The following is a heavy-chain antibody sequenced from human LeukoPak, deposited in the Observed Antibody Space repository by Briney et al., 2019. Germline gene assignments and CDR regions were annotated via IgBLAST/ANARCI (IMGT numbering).Heavy chain of an antibody. CDR1: GVSISSSSYH. D-gene: IGHD5-18*01. V-gene: IGHV4-39*01. Sequence: SETLSLTCTVSGVSISSSSYHWDWIRQPPGKGLEWIGSIYDSGSTYYSPSLKSRVTISVDTSKNQFSLKLNSVTAADAAVYYGTGQVLHTAMDYWGQGTLVTVSS. CDR3: TGQVLHTAMDY. CDR2: IYDSGST. J-gene: IGHJ4*02.